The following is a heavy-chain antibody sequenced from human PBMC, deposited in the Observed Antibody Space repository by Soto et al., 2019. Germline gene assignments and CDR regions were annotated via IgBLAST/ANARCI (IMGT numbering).Heavy chain of an antibody. V-gene: IGHV4-34*01. Sequence: SETLSLTCAVYGGSFSGYYWSWIRQPPGKGLEWIGEINHSGSTNYNPSLKSRVTISVDTSKNQFSLKLSSVTAADTAVYYCARGQGGIVLMVYAMPRGKHMDVWGKGTTVTVSS. J-gene: IGHJ6*03. CDR1: GGSFSGYY. D-gene: IGHD2-8*01. CDR2: INHSGST. CDR3: ARGQGGIVLMVYAMPRGKHMDV.